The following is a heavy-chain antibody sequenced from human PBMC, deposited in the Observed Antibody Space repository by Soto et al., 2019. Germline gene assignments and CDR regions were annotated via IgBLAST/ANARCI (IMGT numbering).Heavy chain of an antibody. V-gene: IGHV3-23*01. J-gene: IGHJ4*02. CDR1: GFTFSSYA. CDR2: IGGSGGST. CDR3: AKEWRGSIAARPGDY. Sequence: EVQLLESGGGLVQPGGSLRLSCAASGFTFSSYAMSWVRQAPGKGLEWVSAIGGSGGSTYYADSVKGRFTISRDNSKNTRYRQMNSLRAEDTAVYYCAKEWRGSIAARPGDYWGQGTLVTVSS. D-gene: IGHD6-6*01.